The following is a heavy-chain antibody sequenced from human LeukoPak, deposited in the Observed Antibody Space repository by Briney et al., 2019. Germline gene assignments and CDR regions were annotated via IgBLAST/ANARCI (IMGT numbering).Heavy chain of an antibody. CDR1: GFTFSSYA. J-gene: IGHJ4*02. Sequence: GGSLRLSCAASGFTFSSYAMSWVRQAPGKGLGWVSAISASGGGTYYADSVKGRFTISRDNSKHTLYLQMNSLRAEDTAVYYCATSPNYYDSSGYMDYWGQGTLVTVSS. D-gene: IGHD3-22*01. CDR3: ATSPNYYDSSGYMDY. CDR2: ISASGGGT. V-gene: IGHV3-23*01.